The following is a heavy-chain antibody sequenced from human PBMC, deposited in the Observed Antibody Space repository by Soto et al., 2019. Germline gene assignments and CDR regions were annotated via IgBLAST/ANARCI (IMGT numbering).Heavy chain of an antibody. CDR2: ISSSSSTI. CDR3: ARDSRCSSTSCYRAFDI. Sequence: GGSLRLSCAASGFTFSSYSMNWVRQAPGKGLEWVSYISSSSSTIYYADSVKGRFTISRDNAKNSLYLQMNSLRAEDTAVYYCARDSRCSSTSCYRAFDIWGQGTMVTVSS. V-gene: IGHV3-48*01. D-gene: IGHD2-2*01. CDR1: GFTFSSYS. J-gene: IGHJ3*02.